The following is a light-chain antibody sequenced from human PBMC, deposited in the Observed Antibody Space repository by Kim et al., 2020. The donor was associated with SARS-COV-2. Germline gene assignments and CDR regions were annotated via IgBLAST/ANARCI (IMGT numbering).Light chain of an antibody. V-gene: IGKV1-12*01. Sequence: ASVGDRFTIACRASQVIANWVAWYQQKPGRDPKLLIYAASKLQSDVPSRFSGSGSGTDFTLTICSLQPEDCATYYCQQINSFPVAFGQGTKVDIK. CDR2: AAS. CDR3: QQINSFPVA. CDR1: QVIANW. J-gene: IGKJ1*01.